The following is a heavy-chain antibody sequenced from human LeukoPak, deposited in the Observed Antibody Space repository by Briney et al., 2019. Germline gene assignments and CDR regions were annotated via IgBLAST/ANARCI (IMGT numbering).Heavy chain of an antibody. CDR3: ARVRGINNWFDP. D-gene: IGHD3-10*01. V-gene: IGHV4-31*03. CDR2: IYYSGST. Sequence: PSETLSLTCTVSGGSISSGGYYWNWIRQHPVKGLEWIESIYYSGSTHSNPSLKSRLTISIDTSKNQFYLKLNSVTAADTALYYCARVRGINNWFDPWGQGTLVSVSS. J-gene: IGHJ5*02. CDR1: GGSISSGGYY.